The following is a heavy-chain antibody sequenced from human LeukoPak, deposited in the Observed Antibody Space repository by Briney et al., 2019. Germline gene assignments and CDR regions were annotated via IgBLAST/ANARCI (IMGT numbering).Heavy chain of an antibody. J-gene: IGHJ4*02. CDR1: GFTFSSYG. Sequence: GGSLRLSCAASGFTFSSYGMHWVRQAPGKGLEWVAVISYDGSNKYYADSVKGRFTISRDNPKNTLYLQMNSLRAEDTAVYYCAKDRYSGIHDYWGQGTLVTVSS. CDR3: AKDRYSGIHDY. CDR2: ISYDGSNK. V-gene: IGHV3-30*18. D-gene: IGHD5-12*01.